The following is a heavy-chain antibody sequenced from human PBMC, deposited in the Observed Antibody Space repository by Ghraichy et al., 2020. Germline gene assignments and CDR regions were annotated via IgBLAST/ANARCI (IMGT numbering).Heavy chain of an antibody. J-gene: IGHJ4*02. V-gene: IGHV3-21*06. CDR2: ISSDSNSI. D-gene: IGHD2-2*01. CDR3: ARSTSPTRHFDY. Sequence: GGSLRLSCVASGFTFTTYTINWVRQAPGKGLEWVSSISSDSNSIYYADSMRGRFTISRDNARNSLYLQMNNLRAEDTALYYCARSTSPTRHFDYWGQGTLVTVSS. CDR1: GFTFTTYT.